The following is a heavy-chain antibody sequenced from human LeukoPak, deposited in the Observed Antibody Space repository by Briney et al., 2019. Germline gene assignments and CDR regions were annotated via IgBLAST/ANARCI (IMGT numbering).Heavy chain of an antibody. J-gene: IGHJ4*02. Sequence: GGSLRLSCTASGFTFSSHRMNWVRQAPGRGLEWVSSISSSSSIYYADSVKGRFTISRDSAKNSLYLQMSSLRAEDTAVYYCASGTYYYDAPSSYWGQGTLVTVSS. D-gene: IGHD3-22*01. CDR3: ASGTYYYDAPSSY. CDR2: ISSSSSI. CDR1: GFTFSSHR. V-gene: IGHV3-21*06.